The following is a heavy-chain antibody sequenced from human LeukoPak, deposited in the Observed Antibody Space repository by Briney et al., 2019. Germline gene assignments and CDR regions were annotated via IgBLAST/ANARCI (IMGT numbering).Heavy chain of an antibody. CDR3: ARDRLYYYESSGYYPRLDY. CDR2: INANSGGT. CDR1: GYTFTGYD. J-gene: IGHJ4*02. D-gene: IGHD3-22*01. Sequence: ASVKVSCKASGYTFTGYDINWVRQAPGQRLGWMGWINANSGGTNYAQKFQGRVTRTTDTSISTAYMELRRLRSDDTAVYCCARDRLYYYESSGYYPRLDYWGQGTLVTVSP. V-gene: IGHV1-2*02.